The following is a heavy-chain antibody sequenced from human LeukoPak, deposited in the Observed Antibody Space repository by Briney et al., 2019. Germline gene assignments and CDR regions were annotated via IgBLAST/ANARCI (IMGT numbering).Heavy chain of an antibody. CDR2: IRSKAYGGTT. J-gene: IGHJ5*02. Sequence: GGSLRLSCTASGFTFGDYAMSWFRQAPGKGLEWVGFIRSKAYGGTTEYAASVKGRFTISRDDSKSIAYLQMNSLKTEDTAVYYCTRSPLSHSSGWYLHDPWGQGTLVTVS. D-gene: IGHD6-19*01. V-gene: IGHV3-49*03. CDR3: TRSPLSHSSGWYLHDP. CDR1: GFTFGDYA.